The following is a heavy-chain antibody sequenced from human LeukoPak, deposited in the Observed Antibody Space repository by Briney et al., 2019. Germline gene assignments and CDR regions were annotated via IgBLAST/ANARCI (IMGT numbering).Heavy chain of an antibody. J-gene: IGHJ4*02. D-gene: IGHD1-26*01. CDR1: GGSFSGYY. CDR2: INHSGST. Sequence: SETLSLTCAVYGGSFSGYYWSWIRQPPGKGLEWIGEINHSGSTNYNPSLKSRVTISVDTSKNQFSLKLGSVTAADTAVYYCARGLVGATPFDYWGQGTLVTVSS. CDR3: ARGLVGATPFDY. V-gene: IGHV4-34*01.